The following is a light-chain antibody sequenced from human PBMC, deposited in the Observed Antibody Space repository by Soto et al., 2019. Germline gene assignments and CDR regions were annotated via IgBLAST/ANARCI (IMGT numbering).Light chain of an antibody. CDR2: EVS. CDR1: SSDVGNYKY. Sequence: QSALPQPASVSVSPGQSITISCTGTSSDVGNYKYVSWYQQHPGKAPKLMIYEVSNRPSGVSNRFSGSKSGNTASLTISGLQAEDETDYYCFSYTSSGTYVFGTGTKVPVL. CDR3: FSYTSSGTYV. J-gene: IGLJ1*01. V-gene: IGLV2-14*01.